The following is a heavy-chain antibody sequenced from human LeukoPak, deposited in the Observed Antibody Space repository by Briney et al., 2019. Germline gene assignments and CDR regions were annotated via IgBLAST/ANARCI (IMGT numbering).Heavy chain of an antibody. CDR2: VSYDGGKK. D-gene: IGHD2-21*02. V-gene: IGHV3-30*18. Sequence: GRSLRLSCAASGFTFSSSGMHWVRQAPGKGLEWVAFVSYDGGKKYYADSVKGRFTISRDNSKNTLYLQMNSLRAEDTAVYYCAKPAYCGGDCYSSPFQHWGQGTLVTVSS. J-gene: IGHJ1*01. CDR1: GFTFSSSG. CDR3: AKPAYCGGDCYSSPFQH.